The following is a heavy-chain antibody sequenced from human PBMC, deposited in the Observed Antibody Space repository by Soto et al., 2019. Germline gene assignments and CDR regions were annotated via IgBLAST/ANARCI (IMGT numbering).Heavy chain of an antibody. V-gene: IGHV1-2*02. CDR2: ISPKSVGT. J-gene: IGHJ4*02. CDR1: GYTFIDYY. D-gene: IGHD3-9*01. Sequence: QVQLVQSGAEVKKPGASVKVSFEASGYTFIDYYMHWVRQAPGQGFEWMGRISPKSVGTNYAQKFQGRVTMTWDTSLNTAYMELSSLISEDTAVYYCARPPGYISDWYYFDLWGQGTLVTVSS. CDR3: ARPPGYISDWYYFDL.